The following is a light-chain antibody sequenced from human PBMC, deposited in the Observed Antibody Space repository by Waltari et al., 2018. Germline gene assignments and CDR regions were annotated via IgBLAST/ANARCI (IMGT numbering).Light chain of an antibody. V-gene: IGLV2-14*01. Sequence: QSALTQPASVSGSPGQSITISCTGTSSDIGFYDYVSWYQQYPGKAPTLIIYYVSNRPSGVSNRFSASKSGNAASLTISGLQGEDEADYYCSSFSRRANIVFGTGTKVTVL. CDR2: YVS. J-gene: IGLJ1*01. CDR3: SSFSRRANIV. CDR1: SSDIGFYDY.